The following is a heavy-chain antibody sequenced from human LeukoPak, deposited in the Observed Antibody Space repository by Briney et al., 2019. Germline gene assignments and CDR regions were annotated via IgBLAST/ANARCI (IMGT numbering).Heavy chain of an antibody. CDR3: ARDLDENCGGDCYPDY. V-gene: IGHV1-2*02. D-gene: IGHD2-21*02. Sequence: GASVKVSCKSSGYTFTGYYMRWVRQAPGQGLEWMGWINPNSGGTNYAQKFQGRVTMTRDTSISTAYMELSRLRSDDTAVYYCARDLDENCGGDCYPDYWGQGTLVTVSS. CDR2: INPNSGGT. J-gene: IGHJ4*02. CDR1: GYTFTGYY.